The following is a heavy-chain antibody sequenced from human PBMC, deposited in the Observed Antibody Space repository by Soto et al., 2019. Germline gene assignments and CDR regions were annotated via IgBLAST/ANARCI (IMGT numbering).Heavy chain of an antibody. D-gene: IGHD2-15*01. CDR2: INIYNGNT. V-gene: IGHV1-18*04. Sequence: QVQLVQSGAEVKKPGASVKVSCKAAGYAFTSYGIGFLRQAPGQALEWMGWINIYNGNTNYAQKFQGRVIMTTDTSTNTAYMELRSLRSDDTAVYYCARDWCSGGSCYLFFDYWGQGTLVTVSS. CDR1: GYAFTSYG. CDR3: ARDWCSGGSCYLFFDY. J-gene: IGHJ4*02.